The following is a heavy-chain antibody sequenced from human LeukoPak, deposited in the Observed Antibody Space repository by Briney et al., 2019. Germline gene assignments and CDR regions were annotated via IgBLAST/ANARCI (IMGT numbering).Heavy chain of an antibody. V-gene: IGHV3-30*02. J-gene: IGHJ4*02. Sequence: GGSLRLSCAASGFLFSNYGMQWVRQAPGKGLEWVAFIRYDGSDEFYADSVKGRFTIPRDNAKNSLYLQMNSLRAEDTAVYYCARGLNCGGDCYWTYFDYWGQGTLVTVSS. CDR2: IRYDGSDE. CDR1: GFLFSNYG. D-gene: IGHD2-21*02. CDR3: ARGLNCGGDCYWTYFDY.